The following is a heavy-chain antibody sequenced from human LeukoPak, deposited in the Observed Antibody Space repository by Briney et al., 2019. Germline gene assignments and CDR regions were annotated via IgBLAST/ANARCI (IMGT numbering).Heavy chain of an antibody. Sequence: SETLSLTCTVSGGSISSSSYYWGWIRQPPGKGLEWIGSIYYSGSTYYNPSLKSRVTISVDTSKNQFSLKPSSVTAADTAVYYCARDLAVLGYFHFDYWGQGTLVTVSS. CDR3: ARDLAVLGYFHFDY. CDR2: IYYSGST. J-gene: IGHJ4*02. CDR1: GGSISSSSYY. V-gene: IGHV4-39*07. D-gene: IGHD3-22*01.